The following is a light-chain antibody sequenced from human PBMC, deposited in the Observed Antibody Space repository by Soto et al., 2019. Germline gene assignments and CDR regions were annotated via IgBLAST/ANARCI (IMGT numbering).Light chain of an antibody. CDR1: TSNIGRNS. V-gene: IGLV1-47*02. Sequence: QSVLTQPPSASGTPGQRFTISCSGSTSNIGRNSVYWYQQLPGTAPKLVMYGDVQRPSGVPDRFSGSKSGTSASLAISGLRSEDEAEYFCFSFTTTSTHVFGTGTKLTVL. J-gene: IGLJ1*01. CDR2: GDV. CDR3: FSFTTTSTHV.